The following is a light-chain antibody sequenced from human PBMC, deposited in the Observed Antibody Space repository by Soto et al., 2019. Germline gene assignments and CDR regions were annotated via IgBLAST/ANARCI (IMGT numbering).Light chain of an antibody. J-gene: IGKJ4*01. CDR3: QQFSSYPLT. CDR1: QSVSRNY. CDR2: DAS. V-gene: IGKV3-20*01. Sequence: IVLTQSPGTLSLSPWERATLSCRASQSVSRNYLVWYQQKPGQAPRLMIYDASSRATGIPDRFSGGGSGTDFTLTISRLEPEDFAVYYCQQFSSYPLTFGGGTKVDIK.